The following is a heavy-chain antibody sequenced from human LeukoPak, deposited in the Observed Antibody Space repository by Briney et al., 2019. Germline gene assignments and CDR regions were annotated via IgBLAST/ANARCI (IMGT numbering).Heavy chain of an antibody. V-gene: IGHV3-23*01. CDR1: GFTFSSYA. Sequence: GGSLRLSCAASGFTFSSYAMSWVRQAPGKGLEWVSAISGSGGSTYYADSVKGRFTISRDNSKNTLYLQMNSLRAEDTAVYYCARSGHCNGTGCYAEGIDYWGQGTLVTVSS. CDR2: ISGSGGST. J-gene: IGHJ4*02. D-gene: IGHD2-2*01. CDR3: ARSGHCNGTGCYAEGIDY.